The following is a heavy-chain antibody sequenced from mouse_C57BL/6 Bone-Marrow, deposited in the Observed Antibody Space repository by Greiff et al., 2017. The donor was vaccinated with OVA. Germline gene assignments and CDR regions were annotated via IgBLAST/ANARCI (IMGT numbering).Heavy chain of an antibody. CDR1: GYSITSGYY. J-gene: IGHJ2*01. D-gene: IGHD1-1*01. Sequence: VQLKESGPGLVKPSQSLSLTCSVTGYSITSGYYWNWIRQFPGNKLEWMGYISYDGSNNYNPSLKNRISITRDTSKNQFFLKLNSVTTEDTATYYCARGCYYGSSWGGYFDYWGQGTTLTVSS. CDR2: ISYDGSN. CDR3: ARGCYYGSSWGGYFDY. V-gene: IGHV3-6*01.